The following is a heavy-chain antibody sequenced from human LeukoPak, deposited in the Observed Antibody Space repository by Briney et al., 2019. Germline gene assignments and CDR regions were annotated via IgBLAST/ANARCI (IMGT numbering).Heavy chain of an antibody. J-gene: IGHJ6*03. D-gene: IGHD2-15*01. Sequence: GGSLRLSCAASGFTFSSYAMSWVRQAPGQGLEWVSAISGSGGSTYYADSVKGRFTISRDNSKNTLYLQMNSLRAEDTAVYYWAKEGFYCSGGSCYSFYYFYMCVLVKCSTVTVSS. CDR2: ISGSGGST. CDR3: AKEGFYCSGGSCYSFYYFYMCV. V-gene: IGHV3-23*01. CDR1: GFTFSSYA.